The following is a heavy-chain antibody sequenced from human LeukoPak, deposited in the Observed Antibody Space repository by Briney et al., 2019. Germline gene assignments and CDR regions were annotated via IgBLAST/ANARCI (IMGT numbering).Heavy chain of an antibody. J-gene: IGHJ6*02. D-gene: IGHD3-10*01. CDR3: ARANWFGEFIYYYYYGMDV. CDR2: ISYDGSNK. CDR1: GFTFSSYA. Sequence: GGSLRLSCAASGFTFSSYAMHWVPQAPGKGLEWVAVISYDGSNKYYADSVKGRFTISRDNSKNTLYLQMNSLRAEDTAVYYCARANWFGEFIYYYYYGMDVWGQGTTVTVSS. V-gene: IGHV3-30-3*01.